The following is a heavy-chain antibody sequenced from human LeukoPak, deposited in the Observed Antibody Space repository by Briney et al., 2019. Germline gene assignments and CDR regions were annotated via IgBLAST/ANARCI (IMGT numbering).Heavy chain of an antibody. CDR3: ARGELRLLW. CDR2: ISSTGYTT. V-gene: IGHV3-11*01. CDR1: GFTFSDYY. Sequence: GGSLRLSCAASGFTFSDYYMSWIRQAPGKGLEWVSYISSTGYTTYYADSVKGRFTISRDNAKHSLSLQMNSLRDERTAVYYCARGELRLLWWGQGTLVTVSS. D-gene: IGHD3-16*01. J-gene: IGHJ4*02.